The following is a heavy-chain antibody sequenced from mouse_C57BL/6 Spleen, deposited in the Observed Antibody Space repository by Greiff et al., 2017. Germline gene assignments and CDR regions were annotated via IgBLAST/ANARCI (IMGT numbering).Heavy chain of an antibody. CDR1: GYTFTSYW. Sequence: QVQLKQPGAELVMPGASVKLSCKASGYTFTSYWMHWVKQRPGQGLEWIGEIDPSDSYTNYNQKFKGKSTLTVDKSSSTAYMQLSSLTSEDSAVYYCARSPAQATGSYYFDYWGQGTTLTVSS. D-gene: IGHD3-2*02. CDR3: ARSPAQATGSYYFDY. J-gene: IGHJ2*01. V-gene: IGHV1-69*01. CDR2: IDPSDSYT.